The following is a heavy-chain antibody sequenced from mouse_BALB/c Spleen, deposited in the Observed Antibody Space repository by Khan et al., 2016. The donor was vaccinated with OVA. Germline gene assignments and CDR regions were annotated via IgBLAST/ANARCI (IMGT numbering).Heavy chain of an antibody. CDR3: ARDYYGSSYFDY. CDR2: IIYSGGP. CDR1: GYSITSDYA. D-gene: IGHD1-1*01. V-gene: IGHV3-2*02. Sequence: EVQLQESGPGLVKPSQSLSLTCTVTGYSITSDYAWNWIRQFPGNKMEWMGYIIYSGGPSYNPSLKSRISITRHTSKNQFFLQLNSVTIEDTATYYVARDYYGSSYFDYWGQGTIRTGSS. J-gene: IGHJ2*01.